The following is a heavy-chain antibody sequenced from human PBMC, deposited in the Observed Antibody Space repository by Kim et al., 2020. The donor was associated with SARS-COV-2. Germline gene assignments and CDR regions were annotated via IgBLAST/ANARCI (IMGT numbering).Heavy chain of an antibody. CDR2: IYYSGST. J-gene: IGHJ5*02. CDR3: ARLNFGVVPYGYNWFDP. V-gene: IGHV4-59*08. CDR1: GGSISSYY. Sequence: SQTLSLTCTVSGGSISSYYWSWIRQPPGKGLEWIGYIYYSGSTNYNPSLQSRVTISVDTSKNQFSLKLSSVTAADTAVYYCARLNFGVVPYGYNWFDPWGQGTLVTVSS. D-gene: IGHD3-3*01.